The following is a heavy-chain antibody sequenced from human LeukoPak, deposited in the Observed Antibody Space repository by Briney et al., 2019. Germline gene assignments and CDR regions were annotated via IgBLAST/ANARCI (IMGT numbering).Heavy chain of an antibody. V-gene: IGHV3-23*01. CDR2: ISDTGGET. J-gene: IGHJ6*02. CDR3: AKEDLSEGMDV. Sequence: GGSLRLSCAASGFSFSGYAMSWVRQAPGKGLEWVSAISDTGGETFYTDSVKGRFTISRDNSKNTLFLQMNSLRAEDSAIYYCAKEDLSEGMDVWGQGTTVTVS. CDR1: GFSFSGYA.